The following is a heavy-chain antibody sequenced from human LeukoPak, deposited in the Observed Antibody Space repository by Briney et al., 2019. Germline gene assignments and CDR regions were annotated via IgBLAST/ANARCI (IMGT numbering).Heavy chain of an antibody. CDR2: ISYDGSNK. D-gene: IGHD5-24*01. CDR1: GFTFSSYA. CDR3: AKDRGLRNQWLQLTHDY. J-gene: IGHJ4*02. Sequence: PGGSLRLSCAASGFTFSSYAMHWVRQAPGKGLEWVAVISYDGSNKYYADSVKGRFTISRDNSKNTLYLQMNSLRAEDTAVYYCAKDRGLRNQWLQLTHDYWGQGTLVSVSS. V-gene: IGHV3-30-3*01.